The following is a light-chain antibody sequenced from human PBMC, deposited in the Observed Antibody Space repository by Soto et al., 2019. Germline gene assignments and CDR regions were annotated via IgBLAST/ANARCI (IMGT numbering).Light chain of an antibody. J-gene: IGKJ1*01. Sequence: DIQRTQSPSFLSPSIGESVTITCRASQVIRTSLAWYQVKPGKAPKLLIYAASTLESGVPSRFRATVSGTEFTLTISSLQPDDFAPYYCQHYNSYSEAFGQGTKVDIK. CDR3: QHYNSYSEA. V-gene: IGKV1-9*01. CDR1: QVIRTS. CDR2: AAS.